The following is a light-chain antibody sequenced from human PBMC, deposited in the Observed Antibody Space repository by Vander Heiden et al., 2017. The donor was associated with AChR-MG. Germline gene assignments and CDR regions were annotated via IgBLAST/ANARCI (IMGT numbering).Light chain of an antibody. CDR1: SSNIGAGYD. V-gene: IGLV1-40*01. CDR3: QSYDSSLSGSTV. CDR2: GNS. Sequence: QSVLTLPPSVSGAPGQRVTISCTGRSSNIGAGYDVHWYQQLPGTAPKLLIYGNSNRPSGVPDRFSGSKSGTSASLAITGLQAEDEADYYCQSYDSSLSGSTVFGGGTKLTVL. J-gene: IGLJ2*01.